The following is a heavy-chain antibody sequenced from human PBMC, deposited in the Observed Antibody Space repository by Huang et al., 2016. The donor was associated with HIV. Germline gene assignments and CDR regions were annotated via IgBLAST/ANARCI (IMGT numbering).Heavy chain of an antibody. CDR3: ARDGPERSSGNYGASDY. V-gene: IGHV4-34*01. D-gene: IGHD1-26*01. J-gene: IGHJ4*02. CDR1: GVSFSGCY. Sequence: QVQLQQWGAGLLKPSETLSLTCAVFGVSFSGCYWRWIREPPGKGLGWIGGSNERGSTNYNPSLKSRGTASVDTSKNQFSLRLSSVTAADTAVYYCARDGPERSSGNYGASDYWGQGTLVTVSS. CDR2: SNERGST.